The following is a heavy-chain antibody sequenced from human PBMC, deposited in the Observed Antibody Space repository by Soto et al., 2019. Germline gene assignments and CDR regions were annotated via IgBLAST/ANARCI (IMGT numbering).Heavy chain of an antibody. CDR3: ARSFPLAAARYWSPYGMDV. D-gene: IGHD6-13*01. CDR1: GYTFTGYY. CDR2: INPNSGGT. V-gene: IGHV1-2*02. Sequence: EASVKVSCKASGYTFTGYYMHWVRQAPGQGLEWMGWINPNSGGTNYAQKFQGRVTMTRDTSISTAYMELSRLRSDDTAVYYCARSFPLAAARYWSPYGMDVWGQGTTVTVSS. J-gene: IGHJ6*02.